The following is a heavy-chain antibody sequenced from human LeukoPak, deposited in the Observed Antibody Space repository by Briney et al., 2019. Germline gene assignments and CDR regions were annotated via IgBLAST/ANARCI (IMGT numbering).Heavy chain of an antibody. CDR1: GYTFTSYY. J-gene: IGHJ6*03. Sequence: ASVKVSCKASGYTFTSYYMHWVRQAPGQGLEWMGIINPSGGSTSYAQKFQGRVTMTRDMSTSTDYMELSSLRSEDTAVYYCARGVDWLLPRIDMDVWGKGTTVTISS. CDR3: ARGVDWLLPRIDMDV. V-gene: IGHV1-46*01. D-gene: IGHD3-9*01. CDR2: INPSGGST.